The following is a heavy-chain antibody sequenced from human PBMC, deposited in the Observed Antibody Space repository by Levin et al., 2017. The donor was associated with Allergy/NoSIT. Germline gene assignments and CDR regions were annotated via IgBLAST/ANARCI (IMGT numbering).Heavy chain of an antibody. V-gene: IGHV3-23*01. CDR2: ISGSGGST. CDR3: AKDIVIWSTYYGGFDY. D-gene: IGHD3-3*01. Sequence: GGSLRLSCAVSGFTFSSYAMSWVRQAPGKGPEWVSAISGSGGSTYYTDSVKGRFTISRDNSKNTLYLQMNSLRAEDTAVYYCAKDIVIWSTYYGGFDYWGQGTLVTVSS. J-gene: IGHJ4*02. CDR1: GFTFSSYA.